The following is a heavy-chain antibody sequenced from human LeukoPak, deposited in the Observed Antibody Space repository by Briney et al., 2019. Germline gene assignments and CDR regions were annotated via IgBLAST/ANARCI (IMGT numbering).Heavy chain of an antibody. J-gene: IGHJ4*02. CDR3: TKAYSSSWYEGLDY. Sequence: GGSLRLSCAAFGFTLDDYAMHWVRQAPGKGLEWVSGISWNSGSIGYADSVKGRFTISRDNAKNSLYLQMNSLRAEDMALYYCTKAYSSSWYEGLDYWGQGTLVTVSS. CDR2: ISWNSGSI. CDR1: GFTLDDYA. V-gene: IGHV3-9*03. D-gene: IGHD6-13*01.